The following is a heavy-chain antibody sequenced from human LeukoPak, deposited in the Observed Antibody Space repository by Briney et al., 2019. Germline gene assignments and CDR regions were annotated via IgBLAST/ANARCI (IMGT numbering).Heavy chain of an antibody. D-gene: IGHD3-10*01. CDR1: GGTFISYA. CDR2: IIPIFGTA. Sequence: ASVKVSCKASGGTFISYAISWVRQAPGQGLEWMGGIIPIFGTANYAQKFQGRVTITTDESTSTAYMELSSLRSEDTAVYYCAREPLRGNYGSGSSDAFDIWGQGTMVTVSS. J-gene: IGHJ3*02. V-gene: IGHV1-69*05. CDR3: AREPLRGNYGSGSSDAFDI.